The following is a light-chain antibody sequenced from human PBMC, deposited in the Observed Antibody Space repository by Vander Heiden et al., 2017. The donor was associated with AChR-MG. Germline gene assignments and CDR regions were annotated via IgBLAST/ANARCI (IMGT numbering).Light chain of an antibody. CDR3: QQNYNTPYT. Sequence: DIQMTQSPSSLSASVGDRVTITCRASQSIVTSLNWYQQKAGKAPKLLIYAASSLQTAVPSRFSGSGSGTDFTLTISSLQPEDFAAYYCQQNYNTPYTFGQGTKLEI. V-gene: IGKV1-39*01. J-gene: IGKJ2*01. CDR2: AAS. CDR1: QSIVTS.